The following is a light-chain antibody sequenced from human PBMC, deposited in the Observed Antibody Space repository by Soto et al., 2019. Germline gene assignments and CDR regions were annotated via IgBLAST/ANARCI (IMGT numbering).Light chain of an antibody. CDR1: QSVSSSY. J-gene: IGKJ2*01. CDR2: GAS. V-gene: IGKV3-20*01. Sequence: EIVLTQSPGTLSLSPGERATLSCRASQSVSSSYLAWYQQKPGQAPRLLIYGASSRATGIADRFSGSGSGTDFTHTISRLEPEDFVVYYCKQYGSSPPYTFGQGTKREIK. CDR3: KQYGSSPPYT.